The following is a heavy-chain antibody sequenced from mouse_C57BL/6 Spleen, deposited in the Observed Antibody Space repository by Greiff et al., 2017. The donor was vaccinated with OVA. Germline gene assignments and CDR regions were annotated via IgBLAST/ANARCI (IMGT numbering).Heavy chain of an antibody. V-gene: IGHV3-6*01. CDR1: GYSITSGYY. J-gene: IGHJ1*03. D-gene: IGHD2-4*01. CDR3: ARDEGYDYDQGYWYFDV. CDR2: ISYDGSN. Sequence: EVKLEESGPGLVKPSQSLSLTCSVTGYSITSGYYWNRIRQFPGNKLEWMGYISYDGSNNYNPSLKNRISITRDTSKNQFFLKLNSVTTEDTATYYCARDEGYDYDQGYWYFDVWGTGTTVTVSS.